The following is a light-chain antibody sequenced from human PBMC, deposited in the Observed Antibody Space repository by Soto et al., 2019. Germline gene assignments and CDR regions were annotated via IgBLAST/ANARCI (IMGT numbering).Light chain of an antibody. V-gene: IGKV2-28*01. CDR2: LGS. CDR3: MQALQTPLT. CDR1: QSLLHSNGYNY. Sequence: DIVMTQSPLSLPVTPGEPASISCRSSQSLLHSNGYNYLDWYLQKPGQSPQLLIYLGSNRASGVPDRFSGSGPGTDFTLKISRVEAEDFGVYYCMQALQTPLTFGGGIKVEIK. J-gene: IGKJ4*01.